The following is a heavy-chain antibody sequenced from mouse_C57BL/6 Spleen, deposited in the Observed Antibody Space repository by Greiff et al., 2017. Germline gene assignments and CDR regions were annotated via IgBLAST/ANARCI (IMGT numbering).Heavy chain of an antibody. CDR2: ISSGSSTI. V-gene: IGHV5-17*01. CDR1: GFTFSDYG. Sequence: EVQRVESGGGLVKPGGSLKLSCAASGFTFSDYGMHWVRQAPEKGLEWVAYISSGSSTIYYADTVKGRFTISRDNAKNTLFLQLTSLRSEDTAMYYCARPGDYDGTWFAYWGQGTLVTVSA. J-gene: IGHJ3*01. D-gene: IGHD2-4*01. CDR3: ARPGDYDGTWFAY.